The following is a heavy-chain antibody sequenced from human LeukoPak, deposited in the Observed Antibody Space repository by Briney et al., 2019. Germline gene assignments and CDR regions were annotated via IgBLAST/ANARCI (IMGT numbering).Heavy chain of an antibody. CDR1: GITFSNYD. V-gene: IGHV3-21*01. CDR3: ARGVGVIIRTSNFDY. CDR2: ISTTSDYI. D-gene: IGHD3-10*01. Sequence: PGGSLRLSCAASGITFSNYDMSWVRQAPGKGLEWVSSISTTSDYIYYAGSVKGPFTVSRDKAKNSLFLQMNSLRAEDTAVYYCARGVGVIIRTSNFDYWGQGTLVTASS. J-gene: IGHJ4*02.